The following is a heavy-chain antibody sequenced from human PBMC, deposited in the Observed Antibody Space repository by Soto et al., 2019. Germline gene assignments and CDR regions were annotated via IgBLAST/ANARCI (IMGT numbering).Heavy chain of an antibody. CDR1: GFIFSGSA. J-gene: IGHJ4*02. Sequence: EVQRVEPGGGLVQPGGSLKLSCAASGFIFSGSAVHWVRQASGKGLEWVGRILSKAGNYATAYPASMKGRFTISRDDYENTAFLQMNSLKTEDTAVYSCISGGSPYYYDFWGQGTLVAVSS. V-gene: IGHV3-73*01. CDR3: ISGGSPYYYDF. CDR2: ILSKAGNYAT.